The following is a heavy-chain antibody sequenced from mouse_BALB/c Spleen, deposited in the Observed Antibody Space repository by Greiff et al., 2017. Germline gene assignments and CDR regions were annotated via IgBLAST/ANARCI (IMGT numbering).Heavy chain of an antibody. Sequence: EVKLMESGGGLVQPGGSLRLSCATSGFTFTDYYMSWVRQPPGKALEWLGFIRNKANGYTTEYSASVKGRFTISRDNSQSILYLQMNTLRAEDSATYYCARDPHRYGFDYWGQGTTLTVSS. CDR2: IRNKANGYTT. V-gene: IGHV7-3*02. D-gene: IGHD2-14*01. CDR1: GFTFTDYY. J-gene: IGHJ2*01. CDR3: ARDPHRYGFDY.